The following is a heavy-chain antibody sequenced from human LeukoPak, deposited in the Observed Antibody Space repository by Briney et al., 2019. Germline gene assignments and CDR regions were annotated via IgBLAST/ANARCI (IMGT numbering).Heavy chain of an antibody. CDR1: GGSISSYY. CDR3: ARTPYYYDFWSGLET. J-gene: IGHJ5*02. D-gene: IGHD3-3*01. Sequence: SETLSLTCTVSGGSISSYYWSWIRQPPGKGLEWIGYIYYSGSTNYNPSLKSRVTISVDTSKNQFSLKLSSVTAVDTAVYYCARTPYYYDFWSGLETWGQGTLVTVSS. CDR2: IYYSGST. V-gene: IGHV4-59*08.